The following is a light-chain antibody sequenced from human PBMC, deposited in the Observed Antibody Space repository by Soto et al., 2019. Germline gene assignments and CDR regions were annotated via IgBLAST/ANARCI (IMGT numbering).Light chain of an antibody. CDR1: SSDFGGYKH. Sequence: QSALTQPASVSGSPGQSITISCTGTSSDFGGYKHVSWYQHHPGKAPQLLIYEVTHRPSGVSNRFSGSKSGYTASLTISGLQPEDEADYYCNSKTTSGTRVFGTGTTVTVL. CDR2: EVT. V-gene: IGLV2-14*01. CDR3: NSKTTSGTRV. J-gene: IGLJ1*01.